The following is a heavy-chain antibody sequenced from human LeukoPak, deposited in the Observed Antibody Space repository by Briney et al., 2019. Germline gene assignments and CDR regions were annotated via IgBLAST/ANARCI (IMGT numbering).Heavy chain of an antibody. D-gene: IGHD3-3*01. V-gene: IGHV4-30-4*01. Sequence: SETLSLTCTVSGGSISSGDYYWSWIRQPPGKGLEWIGYIYYSGSTYYNPSLKSRVTISVDTSKNQFSLKLSSVTAADTAVYYCASLYDVWSGYSNWFDPWGQGTLVTVSS. CDR3: ASLYDVWSGYSNWFDP. CDR2: IYYSGST. J-gene: IGHJ5*02. CDR1: GGSISSGDYY.